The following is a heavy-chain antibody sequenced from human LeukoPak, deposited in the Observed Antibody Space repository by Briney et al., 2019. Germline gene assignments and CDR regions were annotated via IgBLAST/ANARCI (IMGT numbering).Heavy chain of an antibody. CDR2: ISASGGST. Sequence: PGGSLRLSCAASGFTFSSYAMSWVRQAPKKGLEWVSVISASGGSTYYADSVKGRFSITRDNSKNTLYLQMNSLRAEDTAVYYCARDGVVVVPAAIVYYYYMDVWGKGTTVTISS. D-gene: IGHD2-2*01. J-gene: IGHJ6*03. V-gene: IGHV3-23*01. CDR1: GFTFSSYA. CDR3: ARDGVVVVPAAIVYYYYMDV.